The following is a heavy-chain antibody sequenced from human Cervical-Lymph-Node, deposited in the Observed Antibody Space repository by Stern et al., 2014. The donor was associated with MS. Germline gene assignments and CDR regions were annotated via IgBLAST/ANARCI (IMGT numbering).Heavy chain of an antibody. D-gene: IGHD5-12*01. CDR1: GGSISSSSYY. CDR3: AGRRGGRGYDYVI. CDR2: IFNSGST. V-gene: IGHV4-39*01. J-gene: IGHJ4*02. Sequence: QVQLQESGPGLVKPSETLSLTCTVSGGSISSSSYYWGWVRQPPGKGLEWIGSIFNSGSTDYNPSLKSRVILSVDTSKNQFSLRLSSVTVADTAVYYCAGRRGGRGYDYVIWGQGTLVTVSS.